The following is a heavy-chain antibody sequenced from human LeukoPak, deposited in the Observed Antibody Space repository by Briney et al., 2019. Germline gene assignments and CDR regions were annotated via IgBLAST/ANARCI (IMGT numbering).Heavy chain of an antibody. CDR3: AKDLFSDILTGYYREDY. V-gene: IGHV3-23*01. CDR1: GFTLRSYA. Sequence: GGSLRLSCAAAGFTLRSYAMNWVRQAPGKGLEWVSAISGSGGSTYYADSVKGRFTISRDNSKNTLYLQMNSLRAEDTAVYYCAKDLFSDILTGYYREDYWGQGTLVTVSS. CDR2: ISGSGGST. D-gene: IGHD3-9*01. J-gene: IGHJ4*02.